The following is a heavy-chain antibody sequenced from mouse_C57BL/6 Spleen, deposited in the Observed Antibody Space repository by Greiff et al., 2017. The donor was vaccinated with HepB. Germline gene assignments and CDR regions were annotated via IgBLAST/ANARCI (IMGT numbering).Heavy chain of an antibody. V-gene: IGHV1-39*01. D-gene: IGHD1-1*01. Sequence: VQLQQPGPELVKPSASVKISCKASGYSFTDYNMNWVKQSNGKSLEWIGVINPNYGTTSYNQKFKGKATLTVDQSSSTAYMQLNSLTSEDSAVYYCARAGSREGDWYFDVWGTGTTVTVSS. J-gene: IGHJ1*03. CDR3: ARAGSREGDWYFDV. CDR1: GYSFTDYN. CDR2: INPNYGTT.